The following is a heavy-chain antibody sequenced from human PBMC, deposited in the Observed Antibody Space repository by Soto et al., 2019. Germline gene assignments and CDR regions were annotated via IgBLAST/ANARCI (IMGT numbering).Heavy chain of an antibody. Sequence: EVQLVESGGGLVQRGGSLRLSCAASGFTFSVYWMSWVRQAPGKGLEWVANIKQDGTEIDQVGSLKGRFTISRDNAKNSVYLQMNSLRVEDTAVYCCARIGYSSSSFDYWGQGTLVTVSS. CDR2: IKQDGTEI. D-gene: IGHD6-6*01. CDR3: ARIGYSSSSFDY. V-gene: IGHV3-7*05. J-gene: IGHJ4*02. CDR1: GFTFSVYW.